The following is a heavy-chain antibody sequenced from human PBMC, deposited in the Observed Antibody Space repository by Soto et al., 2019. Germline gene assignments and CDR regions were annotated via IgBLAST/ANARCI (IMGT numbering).Heavy chain of an antibody. Sequence: GGSLRLSCTASGFTFGDYAMSWVRQAPGKGLEWVGFIRSKAYGGTTEYAASVKGRFTISRDDSKSIAYLQMNSLKTEDTAVYYCTRYCSGGSCSAFDYWGQGTLVTVSS. CDR3: TRYCSGGSCSAFDY. CDR2: IRSKAYGGTT. J-gene: IGHJ4*02. V-gene: IGHV3-49*04. D-gene: IGHD2-15*01. CDR1: GFTFGDYA.